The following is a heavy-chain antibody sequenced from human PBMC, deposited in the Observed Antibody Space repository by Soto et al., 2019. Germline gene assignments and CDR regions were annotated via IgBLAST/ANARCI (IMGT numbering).Heavy chain of an antibody. Sequence: PSETLSLTCAVYGGSFSGFYWSWIRQPPGKGLEWIGEINHSGSTNYNPSLKSRVTISVDTSKNQFSLKLSSVTAADTAVYYCARAPRITIFGVVTTRPYYYGMDVWGQGTTVTVSS. CDR3: ARAPRITIFGVVTTRPYYYGMDV. V-gene: IGHV4-34*01. CDR2: INHSGST. CDR1: GGSFSGFY. J-gene: IGHJ6*02. D-gene: IGHD3-3*01.